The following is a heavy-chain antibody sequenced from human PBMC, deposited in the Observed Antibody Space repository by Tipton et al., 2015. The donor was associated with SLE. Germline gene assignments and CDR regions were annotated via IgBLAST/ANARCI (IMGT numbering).Heavy chain of an antibody. CDR2: IHTSGST. D-gene: IGHD3-3*01. Sequence: TLSLTCAVSGGSFRSGSYYWSWIRQPAGKGLEWIGHIHTSGSTNYNPSLKSRVTISVDTSKNQFSLRLSSVTAADTAVYYCVHRGHGVGVWGQGTTVTVSS. CDR1: GGSFRSGSYY. V-gene: IGHV4-61*09. CDR3: VHRGHGVGV. J-gene: IGHJ6*02.